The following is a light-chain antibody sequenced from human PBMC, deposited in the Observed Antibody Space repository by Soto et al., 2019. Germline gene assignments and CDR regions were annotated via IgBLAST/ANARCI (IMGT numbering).Light chain of an antibody. V-gene: IGKV3-11*01. CDR2: DAS. Sequence: EIVLTQSPATLSLSPGERATLSCRASQSVSSYLAWYQQQPGQAPRLLIYDASNRATGIPARFSGSGSGTDFTLAISSLEPEDFAVYYCQRRAKWPLTFGGGTTVEIK. CDR3: QRRAKWPLT. J-gene: IGKJ4*01. CDR1: QSVSSY.